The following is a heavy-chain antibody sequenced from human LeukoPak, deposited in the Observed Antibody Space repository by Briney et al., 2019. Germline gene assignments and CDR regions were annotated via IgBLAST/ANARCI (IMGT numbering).Heavy chain of an antibody. CDR3: ANYDSSGPLAFDI. CDR1: GFIFSPSA. CDR2: VGGDRKT. D-gene: IGHD3-22*01. V-gene: IGHV3-23*01. Sequence: PGGSLRLSCAASGFIFSPSAMCWVRQAPGKGLEWVSGVGGDRKTYYADSVKGRFTISRDNSRNMLYLQMNSLRAEDTAVYYCANYDSSGPLAFDIWGQGTMVTVSS. J-gene: IGHJ3*02.